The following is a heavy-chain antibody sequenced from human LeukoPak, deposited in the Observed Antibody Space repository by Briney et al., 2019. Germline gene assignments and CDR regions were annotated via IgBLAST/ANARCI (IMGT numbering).Heavy chain of an antibody. CDR3: AKVANYYGSGPPRDAFDI. CDR1: GFTFSSYG. Sequence: GGSLRLSCAASGFTFSSYGMHWVRQAPGKGLEWVTFIRYDGSNKYYADSVKGRFTISRDNSKNTLYLQMNSLRDEDTAMYYCAKVANYYGSGPPRDAFDIWGQGTMVTVSS. D-gene: IGHD3-10*01. J-gene: IGHJ3*02. CDR2: IRYDGSNK. V-gene: IGHV3-30*02.